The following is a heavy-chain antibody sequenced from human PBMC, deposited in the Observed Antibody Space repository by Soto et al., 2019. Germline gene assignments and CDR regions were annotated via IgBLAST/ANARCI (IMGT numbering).Heavy chain of an antibody. D-gene: IGHD6-19*01. Sequence: GGSLRLSCAASGFTFSSYGMHWVRQAPGKGLEWVAVIWYDGSNKYYADSVKGRFTISRDNSKNTLYLQMNSLRAEDTAVYYCARDREYSSGPTWFDPWGQGTLVTVSS. V-gene: IGHV3-33*01. CDR3: ARDREYSSGPTWFDP. CDR1: GFTFSSYG. J-gene: IGHJ5*02. CDR2: IWYDGSNK.